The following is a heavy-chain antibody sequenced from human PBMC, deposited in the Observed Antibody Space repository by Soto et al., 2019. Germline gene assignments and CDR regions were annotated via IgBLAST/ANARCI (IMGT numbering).Heavy chain of an antibody. Sequence: ASVKVSCKASGGTFSSYAISWVRQAPGQGLEWTGGIIPIFGTANYAQKLQGRVTITADKSTSTAYMELGSLRSEDTAVYYCARVKGLAAAGTYYYYGMDVWGQGTTVTVSS. D-gene: IGHD6-13*01. CDR1: GGTFSSYA. V-gene: IGHV1-69*06. CDR2: IIPIFGTA. J-gene: IGHJ6*02. CDR3: ARVKGLAAAGTYYYYGMDV.